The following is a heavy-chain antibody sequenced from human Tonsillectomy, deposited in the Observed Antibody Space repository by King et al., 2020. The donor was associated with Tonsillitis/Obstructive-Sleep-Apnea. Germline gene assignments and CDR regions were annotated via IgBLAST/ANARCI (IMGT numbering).Heavy chain of an antibody. D-gene: IGHD2-2*02. CDR1: GFTFSSYA. V-gene: IGHV3-23*04. CDR3: AKGLYADCSSTSCYTWVFDY. Sequence: VQLVESGGGLVQPGGSLRLSCAASGFTFSSYAMSWVRQAPGKGLEWVSAISGSGGSTYYADSVKGRFTISRDNSKNTLYLQMNSLRAEDTAVYYCAKGLYADCSSTSCYTWVFDYWGQGTLVTVSS. CDR2: ISGSGGST. J-gene: IGHJ4*02.